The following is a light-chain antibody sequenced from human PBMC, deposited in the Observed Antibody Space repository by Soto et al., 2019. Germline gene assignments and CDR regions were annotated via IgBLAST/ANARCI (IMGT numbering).Light chain of an antibody. Sequence: IHLTRSPSSLSASVVDTVGTACLASQGITSYLAWYQQRPGKAPGLLIYSASTLQSGVPSRFSGSGYGTDFSLTISNLQPEDFATYYCQQLYSHPLTFGGGTKVDI. CDR3: QQLYSHPLT. V-gene: IGKV1-9*01. CDR2: SAS. J-gene: IGKJ4*01. CDR1: QGITSY.